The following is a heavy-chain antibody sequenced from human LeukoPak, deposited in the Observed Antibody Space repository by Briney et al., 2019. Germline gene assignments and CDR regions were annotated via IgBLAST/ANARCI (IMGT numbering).Heavy chain of an antibody. J-gene: IGHJ4*02. CDR1: GGSFSGYY. V-gene: IGHV4-34*01. CDR3: ARRVGATPFRY. Sequence: SETLSLTCAVYGGSFSGYYWSWIRQPPGKGLEWIGEINHSGSTNYNPSLKSRVTISVDTSKNQFSLKLSSVTAADTAVYYCARRVGATPFRYWGQGTLVTVSS. D-gene: IGHD1-26*01. CDR2: INHSGST.